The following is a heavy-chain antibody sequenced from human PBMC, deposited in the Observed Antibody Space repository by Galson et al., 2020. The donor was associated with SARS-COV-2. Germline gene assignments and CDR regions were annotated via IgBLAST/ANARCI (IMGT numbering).Heavy chain of an antibody. V-gene: IGHV3-21*01. CDR1: GFTFSSYS. CDR3: ASLWFGELSGITYFDY. D-gene: IGHD3-10*01. CDR2: ISSSSSYI. J-gene: IGHJ4*02. Sequence: GGSLRLSCAASGFTFSSYSMNWVRQAPGKGLEWVSSISSSSSYIYYADSVKGRFTISRDNAKNSLYLQMNSLRAEDTAVYYCASLWFGELSGITYFDYWGQGTLVTVSS.